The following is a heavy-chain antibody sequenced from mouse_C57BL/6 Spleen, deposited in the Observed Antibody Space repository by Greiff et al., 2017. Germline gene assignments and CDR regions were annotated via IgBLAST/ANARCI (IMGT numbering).Heavy chain of an antibody. J-gene: IGHJ4*01. CDR1: GYSFTGYY. V-gene: IGHV1-42*01. CDR2: INPSTGGT. D-gene: IGHD2-5*01. CDR3: ARDSNYYAMDY. Sequence: VQLQQSGPELVKPGASVKISCKASGYSFTGYYMNWVKQSPEKSLEWIGEINPSTGGTTYNQKFKAKATLTVDKSSSTAYMQLKSLTSEDSAVYYCARDSNYYAMDYWGQGTSVTVSS.